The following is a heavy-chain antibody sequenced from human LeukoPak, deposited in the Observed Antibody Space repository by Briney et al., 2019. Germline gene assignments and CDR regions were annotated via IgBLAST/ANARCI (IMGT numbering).Heavy chain of an antibody. CDR3: ARDYTYSTGGTYYDRFDY. J-gene: IGHJ4*02. CDR1: GFTFSSYA. Sequence: GGSLRLSCAASGFTFSSYAMTWVRQAPGKGLEWVSGISGSGGSTYYADSVKGRFTISRDNSNNTLYLQMNSLRAEDTAVYYCARDYTYSTGGTYYDRFDYWGQGTLVTVSS. CDR2: ISGSGGST. V-gene: IGHV3-23*01. D-gene: IGHD2-15*01.